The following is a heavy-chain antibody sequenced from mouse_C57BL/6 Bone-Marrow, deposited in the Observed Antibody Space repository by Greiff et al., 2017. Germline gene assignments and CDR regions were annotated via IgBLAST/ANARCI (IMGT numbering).Heavy chain of an antibody. CDR1: GYTFTDYY. D-gene: IGHD1-1*01. J-gene: IGHJ3*01. CDR3: ARRGLYCYGPWFAY. V-gene: IGHV1-19*01. Sequence: EVQLQQSGPVLVKPGASVKMSCKASGYTFTDYYMNWVKQSHGKSLEWIGVINPYNGGTSYNQKFKGKATLTVDKSSSTAYMELNNLTSEDSAVYYCARRGLYCYGPWFAYWGQGTLVTVSA. CDR2: INPYNGGT.